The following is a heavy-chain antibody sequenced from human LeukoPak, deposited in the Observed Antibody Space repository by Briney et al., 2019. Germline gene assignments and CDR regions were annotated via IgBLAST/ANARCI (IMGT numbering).Heavy chain of an antibody. D-gene: IGHD3-22*01. V-gene: IGHV3-49*04. CDR1: GFTFGDYG. CDR3: ARVGYYSDSSGYDYWYFDL. J-gene: IGHJ2*01. Sequence: PGGSLRLSCTASGFTFGDYGVTWVRRAPGKGLEWVGFIGSTPYGGTTEYAASVKGRFSISRDDSKSIAYLQMNSLKTEDTAVYYCARVGYYSDSSGYDYWYFDLWGRGTLVTVSS. CDR2: IGSTPYGGTT.